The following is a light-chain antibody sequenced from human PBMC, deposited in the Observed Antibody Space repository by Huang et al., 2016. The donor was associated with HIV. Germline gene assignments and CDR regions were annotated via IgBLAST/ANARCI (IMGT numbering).Light chain of an antibody. CDR1: QDIKNY. J-gene: IGKJ1*01. Sequence: DIQMTQYPSSLSASVGDRVTITCRASQDIKNYLAWYQQKAGQVPKLLIYAASSLQSGGPSRFSGIGSGTDFTLSITSLQPEDVAIYYCQKYDSVPRTFGQGTKVDIK. V-gene: IGKV1-27*01. CDR2: AAS. CDR3: QKYDSVPRT.